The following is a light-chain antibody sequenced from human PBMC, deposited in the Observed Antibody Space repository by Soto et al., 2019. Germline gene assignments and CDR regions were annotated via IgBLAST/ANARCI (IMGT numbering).Light chain of an antibody. CDR2: SAS. J-gene: IGKJ1*01. CDR1: QSVSNNY. V-gene: IGKV3-20*01. Sequence: EIVFMQSPGTLSLSPGERDTLSCRASQSVSNNYLAWYQQKPGQAPRLLIYSASRGATGFPARFSVIESGTDFTLTISSLQSEDGAVYDGQQYKNWPWTFGQGTKVDIK. CDR3: QQYKNWPWT.